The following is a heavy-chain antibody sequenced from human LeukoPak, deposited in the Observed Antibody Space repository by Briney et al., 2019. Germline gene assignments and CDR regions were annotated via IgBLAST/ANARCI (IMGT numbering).Heavy chain of an antibody. CDR1: GFTFSSYG. J-gene: IGHJ4*02. CDR2: IRYEGSNK. CDR3: AKDRLRGPRTQSDY. V-gene: IGHV3-30*02. D-gene: IGHD4-17*01. Sequence: GGSLRLSCAASGFTFSSYGMHWVRQAPGKGLEWVAFIRYEGSNKYYADSVKGRFTISRDNSKNTLYLQMNSLRAEDTAVYYCAKDRLRGPRTQSDYWGQGTLVTVSS.